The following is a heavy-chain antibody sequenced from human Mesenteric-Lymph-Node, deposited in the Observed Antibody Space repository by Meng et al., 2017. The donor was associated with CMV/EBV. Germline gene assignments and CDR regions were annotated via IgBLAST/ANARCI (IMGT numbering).Heavy chain of an antibody. D-gene: IGHD6-19*01. CDR1: GYTFTSYG. V-gene: IGHV1-18*04. Sequence: KASGYTFTSYGISWVRQAPGQGLEWMGWISAYNGNTNYAQKLQGRVTMATDTSTSTAYIELRSLRSDDTALYYCARDGYSSGWYNDYWGQGTLVTVSS. CDR2: ISAYNGNT. J-gene: IGHJ4*02. CDR3: ARDGYSSGWYNDY.